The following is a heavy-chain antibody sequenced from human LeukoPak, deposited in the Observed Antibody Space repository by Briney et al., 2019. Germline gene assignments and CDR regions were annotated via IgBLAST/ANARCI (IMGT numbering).Heavy chain of an antibody. CDR2: VNHSGST. V-gene: IGHV4-34*01. Sequence: SETLSLTCAVYGGSFSGYYWSWIRQPPGKGLEWIGEVNHSGSTNYNPSLKSRVTISVDTSKNQFSLKLSSVTAADTAVYYCARGGGIVVVPAAIPYDYWGQGTLATVSS. J-gene: IGHJ4*02. CDR3: ARGGGIVVVPAAIPYDY. D-gene: IGHD2-2*01. CDR1: GGSFSGYY.